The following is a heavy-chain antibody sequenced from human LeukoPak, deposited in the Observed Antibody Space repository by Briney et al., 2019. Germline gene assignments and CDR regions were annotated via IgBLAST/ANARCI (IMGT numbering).Heavy chain of an antibody. V-gene: IGHV4-34*01. D-gene: IGHD6-13*01. J-gene: IGHJ6*03. CDR1: GGSFSGYY. CDR3: ARGRVSSSSWYSTYYYYFYMDV. CDR2: INHSGST. Sequence: SETLSLTCAVYGGSFSGYYWSWIRQPPGKGLEWIGEINHSGSTNYNPSLKSRVTISVDTSKNQFSLKLSSVTAADTAVYFCARGRVSSSSWYSTYYYYFYMDVWGKGTTVTVSS.